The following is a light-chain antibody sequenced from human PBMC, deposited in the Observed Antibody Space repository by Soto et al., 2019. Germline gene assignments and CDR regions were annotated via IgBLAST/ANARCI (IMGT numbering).Light chain of an antibody. CDR3: QQYDILPLT. J-gene: IGKJ4*01. CDR1: QDISNY. V-gene: IGKV1-33*01. CDR2: DAS. Sequence: DLQMTQSPSSLSASVGDRVTITCQASQDISNYLNWYQQKPGKAPKLLIYDASNLETGVPSRFSGSGSGTDFTFTISSLQPEDIATYYCQQYDILPLTFGGGTKVEIK.